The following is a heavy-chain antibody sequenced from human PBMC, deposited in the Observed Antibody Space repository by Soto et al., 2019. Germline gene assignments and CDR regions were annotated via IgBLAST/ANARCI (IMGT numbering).Heavy chain of an antibody. Sequence: PVGSLRLSCAASGFTFSSYSMNWVRQAPGKGLEWVSYISSSSSTIYYADSVKGRFTISRDNAKNSVSLQMNSLRAEDTAVYYCAREETAWPLAYGLDVWGQGTTVTVSS. V-gene: IGHV3-48*04. D-gene: IGHD2-21*02. CDR1: GFTFSSYS. CDR3: AREETAWPLAYGLDV. CDR2: ISSSSSTI. J-gene: IGHJ6*02.